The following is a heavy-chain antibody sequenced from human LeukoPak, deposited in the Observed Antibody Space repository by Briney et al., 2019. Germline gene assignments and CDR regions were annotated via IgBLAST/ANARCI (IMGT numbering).Heavy chain of an antibody. CDR1: GGTFSSYA. CDR2: IIPIFGTA. D-gene: IGHD5-12*01. J-gene: IGHJ6*03. V-gene: IGHV1-69*06. Sequence: SVKVSCKASGGTFSSYAISWVRQAPGQGLEWMGGIIPIFGTANYAQKFQGRVTITADKSTSTAYMELSSLRSEDTAVYYCARGGYSGYDFYYYYYMDVWGKGTTVTVSS. CDR3: ARGGYSGYDFYYYYYMDV.